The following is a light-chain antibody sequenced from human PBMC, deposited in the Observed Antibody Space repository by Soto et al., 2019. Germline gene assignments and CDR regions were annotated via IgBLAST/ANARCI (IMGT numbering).Light chain of an antibody. J-gene: IGLJ1*01. CDR3: SSYTTSNTRQIV. CDR2: DVS. CDR1: SSDVGGYNY. V-gene: IGLV2-14*03. Sequence: QSVLTQPASVSGSPGQSITISCTGTSSDVGGYNYVSWYQHHPGKAPKLVIYDVSNRPSGVPNRFSGSKSDNTASLTISGLQPEDEADYYCSSYTTSNTRQIVFGTGTKVTVL.